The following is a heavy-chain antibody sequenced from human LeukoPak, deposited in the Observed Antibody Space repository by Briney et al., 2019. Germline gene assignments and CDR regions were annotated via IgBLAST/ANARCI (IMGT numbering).Heavy chain of an antibody. J-gene: IGHJ2*01. D-gene: IGHD7-27*01. CDR2: INPDNGDT. CDR3: ARGGTNWDSPYWCFDL. V-gene: IGHV1-2*02. CDR1: GDIFTNYY. Sequence: ASVKVSCKAGGDIFTNYYFHWVRQAPGQGLEWMGWINPDNGDTHSAEKFQGRVTLTSDASISSVYMELSSLTSDDTAVYYCARGGTNWDSPYWCFDLWGRGTLVTVSS.